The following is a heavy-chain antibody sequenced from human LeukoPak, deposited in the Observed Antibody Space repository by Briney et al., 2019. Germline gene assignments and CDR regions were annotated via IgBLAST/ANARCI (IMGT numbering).Heavy chain of an antibody. CDR3: ASTRSVAGPYAFDI. Sequence: SQTLSLTCAIYGDSVSSNSAAWNWIRQSPSRGLDWLGRTYYRSKWYNDYAVSVKSRITINPDTSKNQFSLQLNSVTPEDTAVYYCASTRSVAGPYAFDIWGQGTMVTVSS. J-gene: IGHJ3*02. CDR1: GDSVSSNSAA. CDR2: TYYRSKWYN. V-gene: IGHV6-1*01. D-gene: IGHD6-19*01.